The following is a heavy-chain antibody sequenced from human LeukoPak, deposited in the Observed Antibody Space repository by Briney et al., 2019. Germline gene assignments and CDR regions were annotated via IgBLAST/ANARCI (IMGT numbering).Heavy chain of an antibody. CDR1: GFTFSSYG. V-gene: IGHV3-30*18. CDR2: ISYDGSNK. CDR3: AKVRALQWLLPVYFDY. D-gene: IGHD3-22*01. J-gene: IGHJ4*02. Sequence: GRSLRLSCAASGFTFSSYGMHWVRQAPGKGLEWVAAISYDGSNKYYADSVKGRFTISRDNSKNTLYLQMNSLRAEDTAVYYCAKVRALQWLLPVYFDYWGQGTLVTVSS.